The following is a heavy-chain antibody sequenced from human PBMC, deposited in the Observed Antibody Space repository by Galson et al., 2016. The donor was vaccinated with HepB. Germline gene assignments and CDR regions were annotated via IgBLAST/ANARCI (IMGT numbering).Heavy chain of an antibody. Sequence: SLRLSCAASRFTFSSFDMSWVRQPPGKGLEWLSSISGSGGSTYYADYVKGRFTISRDNSKTTLFLQMNSLRAEDTAVYYCANLASLRGSSGWYDRFFEFWGQGTLVTVSS. CDR2: ISGSGGST. D-gene: IGHD6-13*01. CDR1: RFTFSSFD. CDR3: ANLASLRGSSGWYDRFFEF. J-gene: IGHJ4*02. V-gene: IGHV3-23*01.